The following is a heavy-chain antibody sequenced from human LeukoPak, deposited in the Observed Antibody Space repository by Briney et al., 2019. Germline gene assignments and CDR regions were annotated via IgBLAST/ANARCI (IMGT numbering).Heavy chain of an antibody. CDR1: GFTFSSYS. J-gene: IGHJ4*02. CDR3: ARTYYDILTGYNPYFDY. D-gene: IGHD3-9*01. Sequence: GGSLRLSCAASGFTFSSYSMNWVRQAPGKGLEWVSYISSSSSTMYYADSVKGRFSISRDNAKNSLYLQMNSLRAEDTAVYYCARTYYDILTGYNPYFDYWGQGTLVTVSS. CDR2: ISSSSSTM. V-gene: IGHV3-48*04.